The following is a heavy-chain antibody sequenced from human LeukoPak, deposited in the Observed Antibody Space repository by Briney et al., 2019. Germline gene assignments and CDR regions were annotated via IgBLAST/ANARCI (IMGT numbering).Heavy chain of an antibody. Sequence: GASVKVSCKASGYTFTSYGISWVRQAPGQGLEWMGWISAYNGNTNYAQKLQGRVTMTTDTSTSTAYMELRSLRSDDTAVYYCAREGSLGWQQLVLSAFDIWGQGTMVTVSS. D-gene: IGHD6-13*01. J-gene: IGHJ3*02. CDR2: ISAYNGNT. V-gene: IGHV1-18*01. CDR1: GYTFTSYG. CDR3: AREGSLGWQQLVLSAFDI.